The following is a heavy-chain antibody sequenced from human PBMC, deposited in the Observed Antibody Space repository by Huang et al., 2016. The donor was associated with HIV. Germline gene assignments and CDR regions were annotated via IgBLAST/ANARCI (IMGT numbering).Heavy chain of an antibody. J-gene: IGHJ3*01. V-gene: IGHV3-30*18. CDR2: MSYDGTNK. CDR3: AKDMSRFLEWVLTVGHNGLEV. CDR1: GFTFSQFG. Sequence: QEQLVESGGGVVRPGRSLRLSCAASGFTFSQFGMHWVRQGPGKGLEWVALMSYDGTNKDYGDSLKGRVTVSRDNSKDTVYLQIHSLRADDTAVYYCAKDMSRFLEWVLTVGHNGLEVWGQGTLVTVSS. D-gene: IGHD3-3*01.